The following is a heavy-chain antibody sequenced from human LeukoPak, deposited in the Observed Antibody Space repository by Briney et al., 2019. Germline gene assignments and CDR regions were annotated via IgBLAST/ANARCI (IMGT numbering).Heavy chain of an antibody. D-gene: IGHD1-1*01. CDR2: LWYDGANK. CDR3: ARDPSGRWNDVGTFDS. CDR1: GFNFINYG. V-gene: IGHV3-33*01. Sequence: VGSLRLSCAATGFNFINYGMHWVRQARGKGRERVALLWYDGANKNYADSVKGRYIISRDTTKNTLSLHTNSLRAENTALYYCARDPSGRWNDVGTFDSWGQGTLVSVSS. J-gene: IGHJ4*02.